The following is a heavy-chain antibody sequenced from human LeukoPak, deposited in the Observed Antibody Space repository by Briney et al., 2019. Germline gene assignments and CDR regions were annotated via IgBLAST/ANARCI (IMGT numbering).Heavy chain of an antibody. CDR3: VRDKLTRSFYGSVFDY. CDR1: GFTFNNYW. CDR2: IRQDAGER. J-gene: IGHJ4*02. Sequence: PGGSLRLSCAASGFTFNNYWMSWVRQAPGKGLEWLAIIRQDAGERKYEDSVKGRFTISRDNAKNSLYLQMNSLGADDTAVYYCVRDKLTRSFYGSVFDYWGQGTTVTVSS. V-gene: IGHV3-7*01. D-gene: IGHD1-26*01.